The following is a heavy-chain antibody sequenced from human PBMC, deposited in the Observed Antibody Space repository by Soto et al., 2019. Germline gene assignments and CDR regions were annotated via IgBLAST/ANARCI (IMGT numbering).Heavy chain of an antibody. J-gene: IGHJ4*02. CDR1: GYTFTSYA. CDR3: ARDKRWLQSYFDY. V-gene: IGHV1-3*01. Sequence: ASVKVSCKASGYTFTSYAMHWVRQAPGQRLEWMGWINAGNGNTKYSQKFQGRVTITRDTSASTAYMELSSLRSEDTAVYYCARDKRWLQSYFDYWGQGTLVTVSS. CDR2: INAGNGNT. D-gene: IGHD5-12*01.